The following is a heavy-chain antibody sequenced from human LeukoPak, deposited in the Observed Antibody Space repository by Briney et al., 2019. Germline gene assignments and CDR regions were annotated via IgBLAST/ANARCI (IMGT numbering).Heavy chain of an antibody. CDR1: GFTFSSYA. V-gene: IGHV3-30*04. CDR2: ISYDGSNK. J-gene: IGHJ6*02. Sequence: PGRSLRLSCAASGFTFSSYAMHWVRQAPGKGLEWVAVISYDGSNKYYADSVKGRFTISRDNSENTLYLQMNSLRAEDTAVYYCARGGSSAAYYYYGMDVWGQGTTVTVSS. D-gene: IGHD6-6*01. CDR3: ARGGSSAAYYYYGMDV.